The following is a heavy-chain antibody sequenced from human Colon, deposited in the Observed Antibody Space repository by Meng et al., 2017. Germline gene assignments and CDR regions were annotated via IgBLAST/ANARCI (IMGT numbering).Heavy chain of an antibody. CDR1: GFTFSSYG. D-gene: IGHD1-26*01. Sequence: GESLKISCAASGFTFSSYGMTWVRQAPGKGLEWVANIKQDGSEKYYVDSVKGRFTISRDNAKNSLYLQMNSLRAEDTAVYYCARLRGSYCLGYWGQGKPVTVSS. V-gene: IGHV3-7*01. CDR3: ARLRGSYCLGY. CDR2: IKQDGSEK. J-gene: IGHJ4*02.